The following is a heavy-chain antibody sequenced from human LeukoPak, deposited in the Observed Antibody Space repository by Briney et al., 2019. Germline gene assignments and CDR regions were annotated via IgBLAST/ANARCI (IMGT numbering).Heavy chain of an antibody. CDR2: IYYSGST. CDR1: GGSISSSSYY. CDR3: ARIGRWYLNWFDP. J-gene: IGHJ5*02. D-gene: IGHD6-13*01. Sequence: SETLSLTCTVSGGSISSSSYYWGWIRQPPGKGLEWIGSIYYSGSTYYNPSLKSRVTISVDTSKNQFSLKLSSVTAADTAVYYCARIGRWYLNWFDPWGQGTLVTVSS. V-gene: IGHV4-39*01.